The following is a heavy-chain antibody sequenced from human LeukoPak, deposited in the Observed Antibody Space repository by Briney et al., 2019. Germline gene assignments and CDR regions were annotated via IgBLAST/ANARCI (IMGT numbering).Heavy chain of an antibody. CDR2: IYHSGST. V-gene: IGHV4-30-2*01. J-gene: IGHJ6*02. CDR1: GGSISSGGYS. D-gene: IGHD5-18*01. CDR3: ARVLGYSYGYSMDV. Sequence: PSQTLSLTCAVSGGSISSGGYSWSWIRQPPGKGLEWIGYIYHSGSTYYNPSLKSRVTISVDTSKNQFSLKLSSVTAADTAVYYCARVLGYSYGYSMDVWGQGTPVTVSS.